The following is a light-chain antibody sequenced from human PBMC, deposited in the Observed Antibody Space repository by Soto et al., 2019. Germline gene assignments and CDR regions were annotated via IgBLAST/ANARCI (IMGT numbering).Light chain of an antibody. CDR2: AVS. V-gene: IGLV2-11*01. Sequence: QSVLTQPRSVSGSPGQSVTISCTGTTSDVGAYTFVSWYQQLPGKAPKLIISAVSYRPSGVPDRFSGSKSGNTASLTISGLQAEDEADYYCFSYTASDMWVFGGGTKVTAL. CDR1: TSDVGAYTF. CDR3: FSYTASDMWV. J-gene: IGLJ3*02.